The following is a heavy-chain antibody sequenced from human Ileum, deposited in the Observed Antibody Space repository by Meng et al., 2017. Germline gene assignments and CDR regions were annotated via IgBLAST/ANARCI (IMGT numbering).Heavy chain of an antibody. CDR3: ARYILRWGYYFDY. V-gene: IGHV4-4*02. J-gene: IGHJ4*02. CDR1: GGSISSSNW. D-gene: IGHD4-23*01. CDR2: IYHSGST. Sequence: AQQEEQGPGLVKPSGPLSLTCAVSGGSISSSNWWSWVRQPPGKGLEWIGEIYHSGSTNYNPSLKSRVTISVDKSKNQFSLKLSSVTAADTAVYYCARYILRWGYYFDYWGQGTLVTVSS.